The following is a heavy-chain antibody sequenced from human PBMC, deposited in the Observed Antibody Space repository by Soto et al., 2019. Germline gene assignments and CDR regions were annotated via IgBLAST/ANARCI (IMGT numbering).Heavy chain of an antibody. Sequence: ASVKVSCKVSGYTLTELSMHWVRQAPGKGLEWMGGFDPEDGETIYAQKFQGRVTMTEDTSTDTAYMELSSLRSEDTAVYYCATVKPADNWFDPWGQGTLVTVSS. V-gene: IGHV1-24*01. CDR1: GYTLTELS. D-gene: IGHD2-2*01. J-gene: IGHJ5*02. CDR2: FDPEDGET. CDR3: ATVKPADNWFDP.